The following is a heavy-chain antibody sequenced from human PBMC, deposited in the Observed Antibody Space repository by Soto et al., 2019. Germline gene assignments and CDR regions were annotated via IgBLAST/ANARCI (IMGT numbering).Heavy chain of an antibody. D-gene: IGHD2-21*02. V-gene: IGHV3-23*01. CDR1: GFTFSSYA. J-gene: IGHJ6*02. CDR3: AKSTPDCNGPYYYYGMDV. Sequence: GGSLRLSCAASGFTFSSYAMSWVRQAPGKGLEWVSAISGSGGSTYYADSVKGRFTISRDNSKNTLYLQMNSLRAEDTAVYYCAKSTPDCNGPYYYYGMDVWGQGTTVTVSS. CDR2: ISGSGGST.